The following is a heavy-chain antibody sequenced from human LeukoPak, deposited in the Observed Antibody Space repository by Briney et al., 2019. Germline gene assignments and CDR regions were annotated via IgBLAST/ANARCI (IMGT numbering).Heavy chain of an antibody. CDR2: IWSDATNM. CDR1: GFIFTDYG. Sequence: PGGSLRLSCAASGFIFTDYGFHWVRQAPGKGLEWVAAIWSDATNMFYANSVKGLFFIQRDDYQNTVYLEMSSLRAEDTAVYYCAKDAQRGFDYSNSFQYWGQGSLVTVSS. V-gene: IGHV3-33*06. D-gene: IGHD4-11*01. J-gene: IGHJ4*02. CDR3: AKDAQRGFDYSNSFQY.